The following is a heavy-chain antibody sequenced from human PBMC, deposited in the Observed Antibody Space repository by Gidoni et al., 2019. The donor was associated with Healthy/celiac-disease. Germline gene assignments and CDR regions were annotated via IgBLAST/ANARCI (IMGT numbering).Heavy chain of an antibody. D-gene: IGHD2-2*01. V-gene: IGHV5-51*01. J-gene: IGHJ6*03. Sequence: EVQLVQSGAEVKQPGESLQISCKGSGYSFTSYWIGWVRQMPGKGLEWMGIIYPGDSDTRYSPSFQGQVTISADKSISTTYLQWSSLKASDTAMYYCARHRGGYCSSTSCHYYMDVWGKGTTVTVSS. CDR2: IYPGDSDT. CDR3: ARHRGGYCSSTSCHYYMDV. CDR1: GYSFTSYW.